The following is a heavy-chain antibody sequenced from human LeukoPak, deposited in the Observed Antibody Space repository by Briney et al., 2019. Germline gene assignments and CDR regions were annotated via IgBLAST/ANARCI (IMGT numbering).Heavy chain of an antibody. J-gene: IGHJ4*02. Sequence: SETLSLTCTISDDSISSNRYFWAWIRQPPGKGLEWIGSINYSGRTYYNPSLKSRVTISVDTSKNQFSLKLSSVTAADTAVYYCASRPSRSYPEVYWGQGTLVTVSS. CDR1: DDSISSNRYF. CDR3: ASRPSRSYPEVY. D-gene: IGHD1-26*01. V-gene: IGHV4-39*07. CDR2: INYSGRT.